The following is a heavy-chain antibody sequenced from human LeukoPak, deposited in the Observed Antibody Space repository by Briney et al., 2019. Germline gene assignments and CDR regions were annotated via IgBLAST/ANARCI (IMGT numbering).Heavy chain of an antibody. V-gene: IGHV1-46*01. CDR3: ARDRVAGSNYYYYGMDV. CDR2: INPSGGST. CDR1: GYTFTGYY. J-gene: IGHJ6*02. Sequence: ASVKVSCKTSGYTFTGYYIHWVRQAPGQGLEWMGVINPSGGSTTYAQKFHGRVTMTRDTSTSTVYMELSSLRSEGTAVYYCARDRVAGSNYYYYGMDVWGQGTTVTVSS. D-gene: IGHD6-19*01.